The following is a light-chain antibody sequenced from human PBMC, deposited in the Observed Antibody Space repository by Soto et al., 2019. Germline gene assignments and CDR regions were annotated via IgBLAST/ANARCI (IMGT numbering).Light chain of an antibody. J-gene: IGKJ2*01. CDR3: MQALQTPYT. CDR1: QSLLHRNGKNY. V-gene: IGKV2-28*01. Sequence: DIAVTQSPLSLPVAPGEPASISCRSSQSLLHRNGKNYLDWYLQKPGQSPQLLIYLHSNRASGVPDRFSGSGSGTDFTLSISRVEPEDVGVYYCMQALQTPYTFGQGTKLQIK. CDR2: LHS.